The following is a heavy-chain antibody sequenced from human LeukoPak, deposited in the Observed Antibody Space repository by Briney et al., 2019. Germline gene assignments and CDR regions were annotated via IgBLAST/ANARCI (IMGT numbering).Heavy chain of an antibody. J-gene: IGHJ3*02. CDR1: GFTFSSYS. D-gene: IGHD3-3*01. V-gene: IGHV3-21*01. CDR3: ARVGGRVVLGAFDI. CDR2: ISSSSSYI. Sequence: GGSLRLSCAASGFTFSSYSMNWVRQAPGKGLEWVSSISSSSSYIYYADSVKGRFTISRDNAKNSLYLQMDSLRAEDTAVYYCARVGGRVVLGAFDIWGQGTMVTVSS.